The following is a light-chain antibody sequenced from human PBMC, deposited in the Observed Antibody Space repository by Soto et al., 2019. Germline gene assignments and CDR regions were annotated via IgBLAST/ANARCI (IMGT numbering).Light chain of an antibody. CDR1: QSISNY. V-gene: IGKV1-39*01. J-gene: IGKJ4*01. CDR3: QQSYNTPLT. Sequence: DIQMTQSPSSLSASVGDRVTISCRASQSISNYLNWFQHXXXXPPKLLIYAASSLQSGVPSRFSGSGSGTDFTLTISSLQPEDFATYYCQQSYNTPLTFGGGTKVEIK. CDR2: AAS.